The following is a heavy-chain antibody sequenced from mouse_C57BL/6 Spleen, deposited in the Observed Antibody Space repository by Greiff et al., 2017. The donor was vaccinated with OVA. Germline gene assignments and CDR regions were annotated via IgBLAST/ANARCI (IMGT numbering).Heavy chain of an antibody. V-gene: IGHV1-39*01. J-gene: IGHJ3*01. D-gene: IGHD1-1*01. Sequence: VQLQQSGPELVKPGASVKISCKASGYSFTDYNMNWVKQSNGKSLEWIGVINPNYGTTSYNQKFKGKATLTVDQSSSTAYMQLNSLTSEDSAVYYCARIYYYGSSYEEGAYWGQGTLVTVSA. CDR2: INPNYGTT. CDR1: GYSFTDYN. CDR3: ARIYYYGSSYEEGAY.